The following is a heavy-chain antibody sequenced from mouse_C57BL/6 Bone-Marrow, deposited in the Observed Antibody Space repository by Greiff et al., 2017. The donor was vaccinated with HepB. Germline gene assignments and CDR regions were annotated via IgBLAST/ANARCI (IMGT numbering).Heavy chain of an antibody. J-gene: IGHJ2*01. V-gene: IGHV1-5*01. D-gene: IGHD2-1*01. CDR2: IYPGNSDT. CDR1: GYTFTSYW. CDR3: TRGEALYGNCVDY. Sequence: EVQLQQSGTVLARPGASVKMSCKTSGYTFTSYWMHWVKQRPGQGLEWIGAIYPGNSDTSYNQKFKGKAKLTAVTSASTAYMELSSLTNEDSAVYYCTRGEALYGNCVDYWGQGTTLTVSS.